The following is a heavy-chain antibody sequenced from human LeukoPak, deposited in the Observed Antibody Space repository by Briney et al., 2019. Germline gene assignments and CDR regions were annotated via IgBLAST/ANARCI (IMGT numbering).Heavy chain of an antibody. CDR2: IIPIFGTA. Sequence: GASVKVSCKASGGTFSSYAISWVRQAPGQGLEWMGGIIPIFGTANYAQKFQGRVTITADESTSTAYMELSSLRSEDTAVYYCARASTQWEHLSRPYYFDYWGQGTLVTVSS. J-gene: IGHJ4*02. CDR1: GGTFSSYA. CDR3: ARASTQWEHLSRPYYFDY. D-gene: IGHD1-26*01. V-gene: IGHV1-69*13.